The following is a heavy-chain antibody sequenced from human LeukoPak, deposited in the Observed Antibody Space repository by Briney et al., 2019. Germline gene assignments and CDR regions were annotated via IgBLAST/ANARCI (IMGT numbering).Heavy chain of an antibody. D-gene: IGHD6-19*01. CDR1: GGSFSGYY. CDR2: INHSGST. J-gene: IGHJ2*01. Sequence: PSETLSLTCAVYGGSFSGYYWSWIRQPPGKGLEWIGEINHSGSTNYNPSLKSRVTISVDTSKNQFSLKLSSVTAADTAVYYCARSLGIAVYWYFDLWGRGTLVTVSP. V-gene: IGHV4-34*01. CDR3: ARSLGIAVYWYFDL.